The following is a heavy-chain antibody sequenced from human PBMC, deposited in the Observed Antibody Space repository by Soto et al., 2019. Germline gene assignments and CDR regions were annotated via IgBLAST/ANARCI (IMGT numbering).Heavy chain of an antibody. Sequence: KGLEWIGYISYNGDTNYNHSLKSRLTILADTSKNHFSLNLTCVTAAETAVYYCARDGSSAQGMDVWGQGSTVT. D-gene: IGHD2-2*01. J-gene: IGHJ6*02. CDR3: ARDGSSAQGMDV. V-gene: IGHV4-61*03. CDR2: ISYNGDT.